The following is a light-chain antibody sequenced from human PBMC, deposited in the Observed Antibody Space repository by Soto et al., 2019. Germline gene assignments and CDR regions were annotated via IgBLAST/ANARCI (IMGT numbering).Light chain of an antibody. J-gene: IGKJ4*01. CDR3: QQFNSFPLT. CDR1: QDIGSS. Sequence: IRLTQSPSSLSASVGDTITITCRASQDIGSSLAWYQQRPGNAPKLILRDASNLEAGVPSRFGGSGSGTDFTLTISSLRPDDFATYYCQQFNSFPLTFGGGTNVQIQ. V-gene: IGKV1-13*02. CDR2: DAS.